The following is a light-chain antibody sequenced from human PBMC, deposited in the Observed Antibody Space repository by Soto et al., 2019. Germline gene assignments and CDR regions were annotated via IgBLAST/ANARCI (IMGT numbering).Light chain of an antibody. CDR1: QSVNSN. V-gene: IGKV3-15*01. J-gene: IGKJ1*01. Sequence: EIVLTQPPATLSLSPGERATLSCRASQSVNSNLAWYQQKAGQAPRLLIYGTSTRATGIPARFSGSGSGTDFTLTISSLQFEDFAVYYCQQYNNWPRTFGQGTKVDNK. CDR2: GTS. CDR3: QQYNNWPRT.